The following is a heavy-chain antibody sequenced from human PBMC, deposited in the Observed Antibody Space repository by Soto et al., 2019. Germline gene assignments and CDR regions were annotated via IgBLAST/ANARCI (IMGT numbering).Heavy chain of an antibody. V-gene: IGHV3-21*01. CDR1: GFTFSSYS. CDR3: ARELADSGCRFDY. Sequence: GGSLRLSCAASGFTFSSYSMNWVRQAPGKGLEWVSSISSSSSYIYYADSVKGRFTISRDNAKNSLYLQMNSLRAEDTAVYYCARELADSGCRFDYWGQGTLVTVSS. CDR2: ISSSSSYI. D-gene: IGHD6-19*01. J-gene: IGHJ4*02.